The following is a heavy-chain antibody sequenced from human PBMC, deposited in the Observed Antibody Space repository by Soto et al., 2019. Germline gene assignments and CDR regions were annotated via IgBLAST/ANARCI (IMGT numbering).Heavy chain of an antibody. D-gene: IGHD3-16*02. CDR2: ISGSGGST. J-gene: IGHJ4*02. V-gene: IGHV3-23*01. Sequence: GSLRLSCAASGXTFSSYAMSWVRQEPGKGLEWVSSISGSGGSTYYADSVKGRFTISIDNSKNTLYLQMNSLRAEDTAVYYFAKDRAITFGGVIVIGPGDYWGQGTLVTVSS. CDR1: GXTFSSYA. CDR3: AKDRAITFGGVIVIGPGDY.